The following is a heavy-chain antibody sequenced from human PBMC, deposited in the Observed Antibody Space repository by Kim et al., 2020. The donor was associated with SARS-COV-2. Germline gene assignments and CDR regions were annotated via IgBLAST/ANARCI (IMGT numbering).Heavy chain of an antibody. J-gene: IGHJ5*02. CDR3: ARHPGGGWFDP. D-gene: IGHD3-16*01. V-gene: IGHV4-59*08. CDR1: GASISNYY. CDR2: IHSSGIT. Sequence: SETLSLTCTVSGASISNYYWSWIRQPPGKGLEWIAYIHSSGITKYNPSLDSRVTMSIDTSKNQFSLRLSSVTAADTAVYYCARHPGGGWFDPWGQGTLGT.